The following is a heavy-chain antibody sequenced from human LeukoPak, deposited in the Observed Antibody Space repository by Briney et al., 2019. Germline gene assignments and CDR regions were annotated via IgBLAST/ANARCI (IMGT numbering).Heavy chain of an antibody. V-gene: IGHV4-34*01. CDR3: ARGPTYYDILTGYHNWFDP. Sequence: SETLSLTCAVYGGSFSGYYWSWIRQPPGKGPEWIGEINHSGSTNYNPSLKSRVTISVDTSKNQFSLKLSSVTAADTAVYYCARGPTYYDILTGYHNWFDPWGQGTLVTVSS. CDR2: INHSGST. D-gene: IGHD3-9*01. CDR1: GGSFSGYY. J-gene: IGHJ5*02.